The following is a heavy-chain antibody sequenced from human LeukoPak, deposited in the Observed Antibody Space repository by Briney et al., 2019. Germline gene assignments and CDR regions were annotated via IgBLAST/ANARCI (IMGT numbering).Heavy chain of an antibody. CDR2: IRSDGSNK. D-gene: IGHD6-6*01. Sequence: PGGSLRLSCAASGFTFSSYGMHWVRQAPGKGLEWAAFIRSDGSNKYYADSVKGRFTISRDNSKLYLQMNSLRAADTAVYYCARDKGTSYLSSFDYWGQGTLVTVSS. CDR3: ARDKGTSYLSSFDY. CDR1: GFTFSSYG. J-gene: IGHJ4*02. V-gene: IGHV3-30*02.